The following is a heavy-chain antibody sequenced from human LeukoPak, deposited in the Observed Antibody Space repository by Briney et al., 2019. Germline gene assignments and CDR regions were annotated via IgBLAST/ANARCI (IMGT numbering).Heavy chain of an antibody. V-gene: IGHV3-74*01. CDR3: GTFNSYGLAY. CDR2: INTDGSST. J-gene: IGHJ4*02. CDR1: RVTLRSYR. Sequence: PGGSLRLSCAAPRVTLRSYRMHWVRQAPGKGLVWVSRINTDGSSTNYADSVKGRFTISRDNAMNTLYLQMNSLRAEDTAVYYCGTFNSYGLAYWAQGTLVTVSS. D-gene: IGHD5-18*01.